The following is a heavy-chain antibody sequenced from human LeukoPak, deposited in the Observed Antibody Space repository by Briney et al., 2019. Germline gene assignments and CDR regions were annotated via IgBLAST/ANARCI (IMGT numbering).Heavy chain of an antibody. D-gene: IGHD6-6*01. Sequence: GGSLRLSCTASGFSFSGHWMHWARQLPGKGLVWVSRISPTGSTTSYADSVKGRFTVSRDNAKNTLYLRVNNLRAEDTAVYYCARGPNSNWSGLDFWGQGTPLTVSS. CDR1: GFSFSGHW. CDR2: ISPTGSTT. CDR3: ARGPNSNWSGLDF. J-gene: IGHJ4*02. V-gene: IGHV3-74*01.